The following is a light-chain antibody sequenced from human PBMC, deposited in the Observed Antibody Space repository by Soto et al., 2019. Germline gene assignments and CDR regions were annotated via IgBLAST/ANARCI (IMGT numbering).Light chain of an antibody. V-gene: IGLV2-18*02. Sequence: QSALTQPPSVSGSPGQSVAISCIGDSSDVGSYNRVSWYQQSPGTAPKLIIYEVTTRPSGVPDRFSGSKSGNTASLTISGLQAEDEADYYCNSYTISGTDVFGTGTKLTVL. CDR2: EVT. J-gene: IGLJ1*01. CDR1: SSDVGSYNR. CDR3: NSYTISGTDV.